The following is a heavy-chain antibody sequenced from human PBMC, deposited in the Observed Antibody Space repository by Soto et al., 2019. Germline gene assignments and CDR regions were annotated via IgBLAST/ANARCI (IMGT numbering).Heavy chain of an antibody. D-gene: IGHD3-10*01. CDR1: GFTFSSYG. Sequence: QVQLVESGGGVVQPGRSLRLSCAASGFTFSSYGMHWVRQAPGKGLEWVAVISYAGSNKYYADSVKGRFTISRDNSKNPLYLQMNSLRAEDTGVYYCAKDQGIWFGDAWGQGTLVTVAS. V-gene: IGHV3-30*18. CDR2: ISYAGSNK. CDR3: AKDQGIWFGDA. J-gene: IGHJ5*02.